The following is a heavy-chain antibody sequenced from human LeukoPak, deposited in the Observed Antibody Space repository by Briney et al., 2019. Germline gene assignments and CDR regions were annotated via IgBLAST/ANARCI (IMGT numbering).Heavy chain of an antibody. J-gene: IGHJ4*02. V-gene: IGHV3-74*01. Sequence: PGGSLRLSCAASGYTFSTYWMHWVRQGPGKGLVWVSRINEDGSSTSYAESVRGRFTISRDNAKNTLYLQMNSLRAEDTAVYYCARDTRSDWYGLIDYWGQGTLVTVSS. CDR3: ARDTRSDWYGLIDY. CDR2: INEDGSST. D-gene: IGHD6-19*01. CDR1: GYTFSTYW.